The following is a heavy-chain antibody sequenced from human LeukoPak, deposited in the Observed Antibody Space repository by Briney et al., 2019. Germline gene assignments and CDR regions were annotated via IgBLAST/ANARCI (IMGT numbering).Heavy chain of an antibody. V-gene: IGHV1-2*02. CDR1: GYTFTDYN. CDR2: INPNSGGT. J-gene: IGHJ4*02. CDR3: ARGGHDYGAY. Sequence: ASVKASCKASGYTFTDYNIHWVRQAPGQGLEWMGWINPNSGGTDFVQKFQGRVTVTRDTSITTAYMEVNRLTSDDTAIYYCARGGHDYGAYWGQGTLVTVSS. D-gene: IGHD4-17*01.